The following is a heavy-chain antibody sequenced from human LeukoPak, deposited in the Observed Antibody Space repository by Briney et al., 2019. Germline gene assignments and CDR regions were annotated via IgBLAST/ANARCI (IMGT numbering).Heavy chain of an antibody. CDR2: ISAYNGNT. Sequence: ASVKVSCKASGYTFTSYGISWVRQAPGQGLEWMGWISAYNGNTNYAQKLQGRVTMTTDTSTSTAYMELRSLRSDDTAVYYCARDRAYDFWSGYSEYYYYGMDVWGQGTTVTVSS. D-gene: IGHD3-3*01. J-gene: IGHJ6*02. CDR3: ARDRAYDFWSGYSEYYYYGMDV. V-gene: IGHV1-18*01. CDR1: GYTFTSYG.